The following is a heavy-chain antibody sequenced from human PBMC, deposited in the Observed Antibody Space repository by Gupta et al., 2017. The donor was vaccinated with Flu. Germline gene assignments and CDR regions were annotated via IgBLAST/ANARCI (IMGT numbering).Heavy chain of an antibody. CDR2: IRTKAYGRTT. Sequence: GDFGMSWVRQAPGKGLEWVGFIRTKAYGRTTEYAASVRGRFVISRDDSNNLAYLQMNGLKSEDSGVYYCTRDRIEWDRFDYYYMDVWGKGTTVTVSS. CDR3: TRDRIEWDRFDYYYMDV. CDR1: GDFG. J-gene: IGHJ6*03. D-gene: IGHD1-26*01. V-gene: IGHV3-49*04.